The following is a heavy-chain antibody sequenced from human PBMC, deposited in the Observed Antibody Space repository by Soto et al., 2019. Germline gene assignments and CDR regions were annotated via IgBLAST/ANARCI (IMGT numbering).Heavy chain of an antibody. V-gene: IGHV3-23*01. CDR1: GFTFRQYA. CDR3: AKVFVPTIRAGFDY. CDR2: ISDSCTRT. Sequence: EAQLLETGGGLVQPGESLRLSCAASGFTFRQYAMSWVRQAPGKGLEWFSAISDSCTRTYYAASVKGRFTVSRDNSRNTLYLQMNSLRAEDTAVYYCAKVFVPTIRAGFDYWGQGTLVTVSS. J-gene: IGHJ4*02. D-gene: IGHD2-2*01.